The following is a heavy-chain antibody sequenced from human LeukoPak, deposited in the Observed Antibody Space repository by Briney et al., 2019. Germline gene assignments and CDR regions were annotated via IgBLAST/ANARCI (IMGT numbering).Heavy chain of an antibody. J-gene: IGHJ4*02. CDR1: GYSFTNYW. CDR3: ARASNLDY. Sequence: KTGESLNISCKGSGYSFTNYWIGWVRQMPGKGLEWMGIIYPADSNTRYSPSFQGQVTISADKSISTAYLQWSSLKASDTAMYYCARASNLDYWGQGTLVTVSS. CDR2: IYPADSNT. D-gene: IGHD4-11*01. V-gene: IGHV5-51*01.